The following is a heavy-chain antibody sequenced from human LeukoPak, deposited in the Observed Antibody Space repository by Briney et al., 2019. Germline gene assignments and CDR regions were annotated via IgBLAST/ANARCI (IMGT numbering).Heavy chain of an antibody. D-gene: IGHD2-15*01. J-gene: IGHJ3*02. Sequence: SVKVSCKASGSTFSSYAISWVRQAPGQGLEWMGRIIPILGIANYAQKFQGRVTITADKSTSTAYMELSSLRSEDTAVYYCARDGRCSGGSCYSEAFDIWGQGTMVTVSS. CDR2: IIPILGIA. V-gene: IGHV1-69*04. CDR3: ARDGRCSGGSCYSEAFDI. CDR1: GSTFSSYA.